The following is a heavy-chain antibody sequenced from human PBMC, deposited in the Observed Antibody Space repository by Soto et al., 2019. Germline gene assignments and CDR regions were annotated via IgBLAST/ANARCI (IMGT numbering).Heavy chain of an antibody. D-gene: IGHD2-2*01. CDR1: GYTFTSYA. Sequence: ASVKVSCKASGYTFTSYAMHWVRQAPGQRLEWMGWINAGNGNTKYSQKFQGRVTITRDTSASTAYMELSSLRSEDTAVYYCARVYFSSTSCPYYYGMDVWGQGTTVTVSS. CDR3: ARVYFSSTSCPYYYGMDV. J-gene: IGHJ6*02. CDR2: INAGNGNT. V-gene: IGHV1-3*01.